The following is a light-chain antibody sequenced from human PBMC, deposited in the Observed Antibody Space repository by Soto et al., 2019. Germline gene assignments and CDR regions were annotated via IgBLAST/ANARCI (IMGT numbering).Light chain of an antibody. V-gene: IGLV2-14*01. J-gene: IGLJ2*01. CDR1: SSDVGGYNY. Sequence: QSVLTQPASVSGSPGQSITISCTGTSSDVGGYNYVSWYQQHPGKAPKLMIYEVSNRPSGVSNRFSGSKSGNTASLTISGLQAEDEADYYYSSYTSSSTIAEVFGGGTKLTVL. CDR2: EVS. CDR3: SSYTSSSTIAEV.